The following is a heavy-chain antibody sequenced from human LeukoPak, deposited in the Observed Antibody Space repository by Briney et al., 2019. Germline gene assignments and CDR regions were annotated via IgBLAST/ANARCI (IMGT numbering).Heavy chain of an antibody. CDR2: ISGSGGST. J-gene: IGHJ4*02. Sequence: GGSLRLSCAASGFTFSTYNMNWVRQAPGKGLEWVSAISGSGGSTYYADSVKGRFTISRDNSKNTLYLQMNSLRAEDTAVYYCAKVVDTSGWYFDYWGQGTLVTVSS. D-gene: IGHD6-19*01. V-gene: IGHV3-23*01. CDR1: GFTFSTYN. CDR3: AKVVDTSGWYFDY.